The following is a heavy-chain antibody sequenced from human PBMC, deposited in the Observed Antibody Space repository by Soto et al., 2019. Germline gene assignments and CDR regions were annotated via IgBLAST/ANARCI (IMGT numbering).Heavy chain of an antibody. CDR3: AKGLGLRYLDY. CDR1: GFSFSSYA. J-gene: IGHJ4*02. D-gene: IGHD7-27*01. CDR2: ISGSGGST. Sequence: VQLLESGGALVQPGESLRLSCAASGFSFSSYAMSWVRQAPGKGLEWVSGISGSGGSTYYADSVKGRFTISRDNSKNTLYLQMNSLRAEDTAVYYCAKGLGLRYLDYWGQGTLVTVSS. V-gene: IGHV3-23*01.